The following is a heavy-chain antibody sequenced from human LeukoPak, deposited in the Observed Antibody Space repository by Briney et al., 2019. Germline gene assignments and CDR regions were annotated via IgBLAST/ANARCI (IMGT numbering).Heavy chain of an antibody. CDR1: GFTFNNYA. CDR2: ISGSGDST. J-gene: IGHJ4*02. D-gene: IGHD2-2*02. Sequence: GESLKISCAASGFTFNNYAMTWVRQAPGKGLEWVSTISGSGDSTHYADSVKGRFTISRDNSKNMLYLQMNSLRVEDTAIYYCVKGCSYTSCYTSDYWGQGTLVTVSS. V-gene: IGHV3-23*01. CDR3: VKGCSYTSCYTSDY.